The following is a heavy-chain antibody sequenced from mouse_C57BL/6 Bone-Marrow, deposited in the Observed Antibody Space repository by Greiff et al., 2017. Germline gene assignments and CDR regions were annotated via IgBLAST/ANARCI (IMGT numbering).Heavy chain of an antibody. CDR3: ARSYYDYPAY. CDR2: IDPSDSYT. D-gene: IGHD2-4*01. CDR1: GYTFTSYW. Sequence: QVQLQQPGAELVMPGASVKLSCKASGYTFTSYWMHWVKQRPGQGLEWIGEIDPSDSYTNYNQKFKGKSTLTVDKSSRTAYMQLSSLTSEDSAVYYCARSYYDYPAYWGQGTLVTVSA. V-gene: IGHV1-69*01. J-gene: IGHJ3*01.